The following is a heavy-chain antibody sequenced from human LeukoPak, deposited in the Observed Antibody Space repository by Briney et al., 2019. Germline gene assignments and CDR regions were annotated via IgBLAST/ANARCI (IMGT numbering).Heavy chain of an antibody. CDR2: INPNSGGT. CDR3: ARAKVLVPDH. V-gene: IGHV1-2*02. CDR1: GYTFTAYY. Sequence: ASVRVSCKASGYTFTAYYMHWMRQAPGQGPEWMGWINPNSGGTNFAQKFEGRVTMTRDTSISTAYMELSSLRSDDTAIYYCARAKVLVPDHWGQGTLVTVSS. J-gene: IGHJ4*02.